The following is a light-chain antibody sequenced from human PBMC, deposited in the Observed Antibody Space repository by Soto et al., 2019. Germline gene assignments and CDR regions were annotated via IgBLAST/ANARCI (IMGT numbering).Light chain of an antibody. CDR1: QSFRGL. J-gene: IGKJ5*01. V-gene: IGKV3-11*01. Sequence: EVIFKKYPGTLSVAPVEGSTLSVMASQSFRGLLAWYQQKPGQAPRLLIYDAYNRATGIPPRFSGSGSGTDFTLTISRLEPEDFAVYYCQHYGETPIPFGLVTLPEIK. CDR3: QHYGETPIP. CDR2: DAY.